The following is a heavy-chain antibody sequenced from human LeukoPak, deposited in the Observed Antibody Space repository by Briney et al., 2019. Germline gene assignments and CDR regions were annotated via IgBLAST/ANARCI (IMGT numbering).Heavy chain of an antibody. V-gene: IGHV3-43*02. CDR2: ISGDGGST. CDR3: ARESESSGWYDY. D-gene: IGHD6-19*01. CDR1: GFMFHDYA. J-gene: IGHJ4*02. Sequence: PGGSLRLSCAAPGFMFHDYAIHWVRHAPGKGLEWVSLISGDGGSTFYADSVKGRFTISRDNSKNSLYLQMNSLRSDDTALCYCARESESSGWYDYWGQGTLVTVSS.